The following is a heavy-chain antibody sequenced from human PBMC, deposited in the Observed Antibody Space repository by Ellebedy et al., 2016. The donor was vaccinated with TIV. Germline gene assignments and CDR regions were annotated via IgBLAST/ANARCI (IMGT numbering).Heavy chain of an antibody. CDR1: GFSLTTNGVA. CDR2: FSWNDEK. D-gene: IGHD2-2*02. Sequence: SGPTLVKPTQTLTLTCTFSGFSLTTNGVAVDWISQPPGKALEWLEIFSWNDEKAYNTSLKSRLSITKDTAKNQVVLKMNNSDPVDTATYYCARRLSHTPFDYWGRGTLVTVSS. V-gene: IGHV2-5*01. CDR3: ARRLSHTPFDY. J-gene: IGHJ4*02.